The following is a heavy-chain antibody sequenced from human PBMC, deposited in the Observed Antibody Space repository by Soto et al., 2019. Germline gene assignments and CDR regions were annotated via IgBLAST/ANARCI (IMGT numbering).Heavy chain of an antibody. CDR3: TTDPDIVVVVAALVDYYYMDV. V-gene: IGHV3-15*01. Sequence: GGSLRLSCAASGFTFSNAWMSWVRQAPGKGLEWVGRIKSKTDGGTTDYAAPVKGRFTISRDDSKNTLYLQMNSLKTEDTAVYYCTTDPDIVVVVAALVDYYYMDVWGKGTTVTVSS. J-gene: IGHJ6*03. CDR2: IKSKTDGGTT. D-gene: IGHD2-15*01. CDR1: GFTFSNAW.